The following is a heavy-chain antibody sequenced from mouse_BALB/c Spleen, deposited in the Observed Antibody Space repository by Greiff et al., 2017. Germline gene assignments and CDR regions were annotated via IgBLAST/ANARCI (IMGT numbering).Heavy chain of an antibody. Sequence: QVQLQQSGAELMKPGASVKISCKATGYTFSSYWIEWVKQRPGHGLEWIGEILPGSGSTNYNEKFKGKATFTADTSSNTAYMQLSSLTSEDSAVYYCARFGKVGYWYFDVWGAGTTVTVSS. D-gene: IGHD3-1*01. J-gene: IGHJ1*01. CDR1: GYTFSSYW. CDR2: ILPGSGST. CDR3: ARFGKVGYWYFDV. V-gene: IGHV1-9*01.